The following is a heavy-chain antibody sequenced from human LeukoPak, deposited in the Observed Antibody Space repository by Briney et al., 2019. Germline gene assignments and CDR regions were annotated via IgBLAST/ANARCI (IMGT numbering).Heavy chain of an antibody. CDR3: ARLYIAAAGRAFDI. J-gene: IGHJ3*02. CDR1: GGSISYYY. Sequence: SETLSLTCTVSGGSISYYYWSWIRQPPGKGLEWIGYIYYSGSTNYNPSLKSRVTISVDTSKNQFSLKLSSVTAADTAVYYCARLYIAAAGRAFDIWGQGTMVTVSS. D-gene: IGHD6-13*01. CDR2: IYYSGST. V-gene: IGHV4-59*08.